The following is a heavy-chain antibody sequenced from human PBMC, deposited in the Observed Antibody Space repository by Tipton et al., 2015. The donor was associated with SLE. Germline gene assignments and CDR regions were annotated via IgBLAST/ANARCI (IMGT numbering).Heavy chain of an antibody. V-gene: IGHV4-39*01. CDR1: GVSISSSSYY. CDR2: INHGGST. J-gene: IGHJ3*01. Sequence: TLSLTCSVSGVSISSSSYYWGWVRQPPGKGLEWIGEINHGGSTNYNSSLKSRVTISLDMPNNQFSLNLRSLTAADTAVYYCARSRLYPGPDAFDVWGQGTMVTVSS. D-gene: IGHD3-10*01. CDR3: ARSRLYPGPDAFDV.